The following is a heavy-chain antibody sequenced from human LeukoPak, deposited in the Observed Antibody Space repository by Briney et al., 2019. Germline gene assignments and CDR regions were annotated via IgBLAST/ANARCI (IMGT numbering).Heavy chain of an antibody. Sequence: GGSLRLSCAASGFTFSNAWMSWVRQAPGRGLEWVGRIKRKGDDGTIDYAAPVKGRLSISRDDSKNTLYLQMNSLKSEDTAVYYCTAGTGRSDFDYWGQGTLVTVSS. V-gene: IGHV3-15*01. J-gene: IGHJ4*02. CDR1: GFTFSNAW. CDR2: IKRKGDDGTI. D-gene: IGHD3/OR15-3a*01. CDR3: TAGTGRSDFDY.